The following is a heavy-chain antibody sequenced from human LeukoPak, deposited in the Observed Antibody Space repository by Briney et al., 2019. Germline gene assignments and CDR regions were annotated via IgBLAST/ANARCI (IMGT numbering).Heavy chain of an antibody. Sequence: VASVKVSCKASGYSFTDYLMHWVRQAPGQGLEWMGWINPHSGGTSSAQKCQGRVTMTRDTSISTTYMELSTLRSDDTAVYYCARDRNGDGFAYFDYWGQGTLVTVSS. CDR3: ARDRNGDGFAYFDY. D-gene: IGHD5-24*01. CDR1: GYSFTDYL. V-gene: IGHV1-2*02. CDR2: INPHSGGT. J-gene: IGHJ4*02.